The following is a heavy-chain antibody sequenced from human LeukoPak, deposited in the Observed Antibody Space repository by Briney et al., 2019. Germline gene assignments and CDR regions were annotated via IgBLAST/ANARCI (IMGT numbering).Heavy chain of an antibody. D-gene: IGHD3-10*01. V-gene: IGHV3-74*01. CDR1: GITFSNYW. CDR3: ARVEGTYGSGSYNFQH. J-gene: IGHJ1*01. CDR2: INSDGSST. Sequence: GGSLRLSCAASGITFSNYWMHWVRQAPGKGLVWVSHINSDGSSTSYADSVKGRFTISRDNAKNTLYLQMNSLRAVDTAVYYCARVEGTYGSGSYNFQHWGQGTLVTVSS.